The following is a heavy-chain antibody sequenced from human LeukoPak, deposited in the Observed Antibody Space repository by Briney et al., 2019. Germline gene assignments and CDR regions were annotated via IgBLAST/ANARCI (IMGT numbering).Heavy chain of an antibody. CDR3: ARVKSSGYYYGLDY. V-gene: IGHV3-48*03. J-gene: IGHJ4*02. CDR2: ISSSGSAI. Sequence: PGGSLRLSCAASGFTFSSYEMNWVRQAPGKGLEWLSYISSSGSAIYYADSVKGRFTISRDNAKNSLYLQMNSLRAEGTAVYYCARVKSSGYYYGLDYWGQGTLVTVSS. CDR1: GFTFSSYE. D-gene: IGHD3-22*01.